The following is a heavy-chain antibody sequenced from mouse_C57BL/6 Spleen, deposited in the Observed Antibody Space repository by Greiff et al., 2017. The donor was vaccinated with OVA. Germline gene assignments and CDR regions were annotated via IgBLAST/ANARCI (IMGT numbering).Heavy chain of an antibody. CDR2: ISYDGSN. D-gene: IGHD4-1*01. CDR1: GYSITSGYY. J-gene: IGHJ2*01. Sequence: EVKLQESGPGLVKPSQSLSLTCSVTGYSITSGYYWNWIRQFPGNKLEWMGYISYDGSNNYNPSLKNRISITRDTSKNQFFLKLNSVTTEDTATYYCASLTGAYFDYWGQGTTLTVSS. V-gene: IGHV3-6*01. CDR3: ASLTGAYFDY.